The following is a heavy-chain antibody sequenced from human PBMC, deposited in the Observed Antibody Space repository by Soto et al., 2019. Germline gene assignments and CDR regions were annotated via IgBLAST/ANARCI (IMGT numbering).Heavy chain of an antibody. CDR3: AKSLGDTWQEAALDI. Sequence: EVQLLESGGDLRQPGGSLRLSCAASGFSFSSYSMSWVRHVPGKGLQWVSGMSATGGSTSYAYTVKGRFTTSRVNARKTMYLQMHSLRAYETAVYYCAKSLGDTWQEAALDIWGLGTMVTVSA. V-gene: IGHV3-23*01. D-gene: IGHD3-16*01. J-gene: IGHJ3*02. CDR1: GFSFSSYS. CDR2: MSATGGST.